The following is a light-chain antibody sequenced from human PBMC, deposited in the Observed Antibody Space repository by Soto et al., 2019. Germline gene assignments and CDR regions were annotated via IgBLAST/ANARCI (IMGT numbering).Light chain of an antibody. CDR3: QTWGTGINWV. J-gene: IGLJ3*02. CDR1: SGHSSYA. CDR2: LNSDGSH. V-gene: IGLV4-69*01. Sequence: QSVLTQSPSASASLGASVKLTCTLSSGHSSYAIAWHQQQPEKGARYLMNLNSDGSHTKGDGIPDRFSGSSSGAERYLTISSLQSEDEADYYCQTWGTGINWVFGGGTKLTVL.